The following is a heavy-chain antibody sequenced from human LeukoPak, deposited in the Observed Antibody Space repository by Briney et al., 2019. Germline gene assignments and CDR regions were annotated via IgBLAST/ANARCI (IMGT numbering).Heavy chain of an antibody. CDR3: ARVVDTAMVLYGAFDI. V-gene: IGHV3-21*01. J-gene: IGHJ3*02. CDR2: ISTSSSYI. Sequence: PGGSLRLSFATSGFSFSSYAMSWGRQAPGKGLEWVSFISTSSSYIHYADSVKGRFTISRDNAKKSLYLEMNSLRAEDTAVYYCARVVDTAMVLYGAFDIWGQGTMVTVSS. D-gene: IGHD5-18*01. CDR1: GFSFSSYA.